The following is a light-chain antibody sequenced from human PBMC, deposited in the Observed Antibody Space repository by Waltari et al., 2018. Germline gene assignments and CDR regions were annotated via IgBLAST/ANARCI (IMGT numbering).Light chain of an antibody. V-gene: IGKV3-20*01. CDR3: QHYVRLPVT. CDR2: GAS. Sequence: IVLTQSPGTLSLSPGERATLACWARQSVGRALAWYQQKRGQAPRLLIYGASTRASGIPDGFSGSGSGTDFSLTINRLEPEDFAVYYCQHYVRLPVTFGQGTKVEIK. J-gene: IGKJ1*01. CDR1: QSVGRA.